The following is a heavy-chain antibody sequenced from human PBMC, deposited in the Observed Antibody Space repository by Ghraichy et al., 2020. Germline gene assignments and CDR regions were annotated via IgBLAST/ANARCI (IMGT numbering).Heavy chain of an antibody. J-gene: IGHJ4*02. D-gene: IGHD4-17*01. V-gene: IGHV3-7*01. CDR2: IKQDGSEN. CDR3: ARLRGTVTNFDY. CDR1: GFTFGNCW. Sequence: GGSLRLSCAASGFTFGNCWMSWVRQAPGKGLEWFANIKQDGSENYYVDSVKGRFTISRDNAKSSLYLQMNRLRAEDTAVYYCARLRGTVTNFDYWGQGTLVTVSS.